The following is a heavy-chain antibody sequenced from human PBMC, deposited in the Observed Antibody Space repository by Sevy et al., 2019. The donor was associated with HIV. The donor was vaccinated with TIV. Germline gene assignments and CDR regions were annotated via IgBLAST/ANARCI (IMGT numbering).Heavy chain of an antibody. CDR2: INHSGST. D-gene: IGHD3-3*01. Sequence: SETLSLTCAVYGGSFSGYYWSWIRQPPGKGLEWIGEINHSGSTNYNPSLKSRVTISVDTSKNQFSLKLSSVTAADTAVYYCAGERITIFGVVTASNYYYYGMDVWGQGTTVTVSS. J-gene: IGHJ6*02. V-gene: IGHV4-34*01. CDR1: GGSFSGYY. CDR3: AGERITIFGVVTASNYYYYGMDV.